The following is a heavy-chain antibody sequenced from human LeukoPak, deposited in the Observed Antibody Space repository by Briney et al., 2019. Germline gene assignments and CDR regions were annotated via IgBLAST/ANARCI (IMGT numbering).Heavy chain of an antibody. CDR3: ARGSTNYDFWSGYPDY. J-gene: IGHJ4*02. D-gene: IGHD3-3*01. CDR1: GFTFSSYA. V-gene: IGHV3-30-3*01. CDR2: ISYDGSNK. Sequence: GGSLRLSCAASGFTFSSYAMHWVRQAPGKGLEWVAVISYDGSNKYYADSVKGRFTISRDNSKNTLYLQMNSLRAEDTAVYYCARGSTNYDFWSGYPDYWGQGTLVTVSS.